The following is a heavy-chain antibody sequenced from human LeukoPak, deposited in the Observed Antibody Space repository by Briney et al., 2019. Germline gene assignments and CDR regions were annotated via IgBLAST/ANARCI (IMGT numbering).Heavy chain of an antibody. CDR1: GGTFSSYA. V-gene: IGHV1-69*06. D-gene: IGHD3-10*01. Sequence: SVKVSCKASGGTFSSYAISWVRQAPGQGLEWMGGIIPIFGTANYAQKFQGRVTITADKSTSTAYMELSSLRSEDTAVYYCAREREDGSGTRNYYFDYWGQGTLVTVSS. CDR3: AREREDGSGTRNYYFDY. J-gene: IGHJ4*02. CDR2: IIPIFGTA.